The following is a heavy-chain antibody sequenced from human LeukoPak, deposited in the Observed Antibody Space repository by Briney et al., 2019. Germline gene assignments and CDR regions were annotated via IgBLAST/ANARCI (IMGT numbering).Heavy chain of an antibody. CDR3: ARGLLGIAVAGADY. V-gene: IGHV4-4*02. CDR1: GFTFSSYAM. Sequence: GSLRLSCAASGFTFSSYAMSWVRQPPGKGLEWIGEIYHSGSTNYNPSLKSRVTISVDKSKNQFSLKLSSVTAADTAVYYCARGLLGIAVAGADYWGQGTLVTVSS. J-gene: IGHJ4*02. CDR2: IYHSGST. D-gene: IGHD6-19*01.